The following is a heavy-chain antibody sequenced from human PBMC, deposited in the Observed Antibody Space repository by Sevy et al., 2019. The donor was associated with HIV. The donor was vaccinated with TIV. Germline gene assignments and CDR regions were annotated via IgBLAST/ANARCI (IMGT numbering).Heavy chain of an antibody. Sequence: ASVKVSCKASGYTFTSYGISWVRQAPGQGLEWMGWISAYNGNTNYAQKLQGRVTMTTDTSTSTAYMELRSLRSDDTAVYYCAREGSPRANYDFWSGYSTYYYYGMDVWGQGTTVTISS. CDR1: GYTFTSYG. J-gene: IGHJ6*02. CDR2: ISAYNGNT. V-gene: IGHV1-18*01. CDR3: AREGSPRANYDFWSGYSTYYYYGMDV. D-gene: IGHD3-3*01.